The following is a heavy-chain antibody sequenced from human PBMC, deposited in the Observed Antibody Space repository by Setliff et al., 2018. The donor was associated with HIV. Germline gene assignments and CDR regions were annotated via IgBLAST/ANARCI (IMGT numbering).Heavy chain of an antibody. CDR3: ARDMAPGIAARTDY. V-gene: IGHV3-21*01. D-gene: IGHD6-6*01. Sequence: PGGSLRLSCAASGFTFSSYSMNWVRQAPGKGLEWVSSISSSSSYTYYADSVKGRFTISRDNAKNSLYLQMNSLRAEDTAVYYCARDMAPGIAARTDYWGQGTLVTVSS. CDR2: ISSSSSYT. CDR1: GFTFSSYS. J-gene: IGHJ4*02.